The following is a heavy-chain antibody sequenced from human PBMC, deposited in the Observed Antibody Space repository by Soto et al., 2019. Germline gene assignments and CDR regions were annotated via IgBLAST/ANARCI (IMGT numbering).Heavy chain of an antibody. Sequence: QVQLVESGGGVVQPGRSLRLSCAASGFTFSSYGMHWVRQAPGKGLEWVAVIWYDGSNKYYADSVKGRFTISRDNSKNSLYLQMNSLRAEDTAVYYCARDSWALDYWGQGTLVTVSS. J-gene: IGHJ4*02. CDR2: IWYDGSNK. CDR1: GFTFSSYG. D-gene: IGHD7-27*01. CDR3: ARDSWALDY. V-gene: IGHV3-33*01.